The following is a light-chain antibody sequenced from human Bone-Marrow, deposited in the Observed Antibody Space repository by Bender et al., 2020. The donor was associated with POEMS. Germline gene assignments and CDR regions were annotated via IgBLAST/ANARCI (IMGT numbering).Light chain of an antibody. CDR3: CSYAGDRNWV. Sequence: QSALTQPASVSGSPGQSITISCTGTSSDVGSYNLVSWYQQDPGKAPKLMIYEAFKRPSGVSNRFSGSKSGDTASLTISGLQAEDESDYYCCSYAGDRNWVFGGGTKLTVL. J-gene: IGLJ3*02. CDR2: EAF. CDR1: SSDVGSYNL. V-gene: IGLV2-23*01.